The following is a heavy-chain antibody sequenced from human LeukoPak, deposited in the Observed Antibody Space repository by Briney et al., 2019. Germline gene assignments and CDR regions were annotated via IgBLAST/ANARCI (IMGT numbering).Heavy chain of an antibody. Sequence: GGSLRLSCAASGFTFSSYSMNWVRQAPGKGLEWVSAISGSAGSTYYADSVKGRFTISRDNSKNTLFLQMNSLRAEDTAVYYCAKLVELHALDYWGQGTLVTVSS. CDR3: AKLVELHALDY. CDR1: GFTFSSYS. J-gene: IGHJ4*02. CDR2: ISGSAGST. D-gene: IGHD1-26*01. V-gene: IGHV3-23*01.